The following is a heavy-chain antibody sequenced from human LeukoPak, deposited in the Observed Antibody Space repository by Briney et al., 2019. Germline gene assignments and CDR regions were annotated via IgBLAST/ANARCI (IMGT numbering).Heavy chain of an antibody. V-gene: IGHV4-34*01. J-gene: IGHJ4*02. CDR1: GGSFSGYY. D-gene: IGHD6-6*01. CDR2: INHSGST. CDR3: AGSSIAARPRRHFDY. Sequence: SETLSLTCAVYGGSFSGYYWSWIRQPPGKGLEWIGEINHSGSTNYNPSLKSRVTISVDTSKNQFSPKLSSVTAADTAVYYCAGSSIAARPRRHFDYWGQGTLVTVSS.